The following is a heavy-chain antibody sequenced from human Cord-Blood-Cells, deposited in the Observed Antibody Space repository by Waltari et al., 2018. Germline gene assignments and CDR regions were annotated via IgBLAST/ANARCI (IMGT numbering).Heavy chain of an antibody. J-gene: IGHJ3*02. CDR1: GYTFTIYD. CDR2: MNPNSGNT. CDR3: ATWGYSSSYDAFDI. D-gene: IGHD6-6*01. V-gene: IGHV1-8*03. Sequence: QVQLVQSGAEVKQPGASVKVPCKASGYTFTIYDINCVRKATGQGLEWMGWMNPNSGNTGYAQKFQCRVTITRNTSISTAYMELSSLRSEDTAVYYCATWGYSSSYDAFDIWGQGTMVTVSS.